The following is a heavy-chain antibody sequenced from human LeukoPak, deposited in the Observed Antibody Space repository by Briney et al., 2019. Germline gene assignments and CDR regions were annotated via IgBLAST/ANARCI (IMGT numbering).Heavy chain of an antibody. J-gene: IGHJ5*02. CDR3: ARDLCSGGSCYGRFDP. CDR1: GGSISSYY. CDR2: IYYSGST. Sequence: KPSETLSLTCTVSGGSISSYYWSWIRQPPGKGLEWSGYIYYSGSTNYNPSLKSRVTISVDTSKNQFSLKLSSVTAADTAVYYCARDLCSGGSCYGRFDPWGQGTLVTVSS. V-gene: IGHV4-59*01. D-gene: IGHD2-15*01.